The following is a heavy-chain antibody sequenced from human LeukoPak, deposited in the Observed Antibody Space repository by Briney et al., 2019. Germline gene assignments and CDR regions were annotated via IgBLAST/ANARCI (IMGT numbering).Heavy chain of an antibody. D-gene: IGHD5-12*01. J-gene: IGHJ4*02. V-gene: IGHV3-74*01. Sequence: GGSLRLSCAASGFTLSAYWMHWVRQAPGKGLMWVSRIEGDGNRITYADSVKGRFTISRDNAKNTLYLQMNSLRAEDTAVYYCTRDWRNLGYDYWGQGTLVTVSS. CDR3: TRDWRNLGYDY. CDR2: IEGDGNRI. CDR1: GFTLSAYW.